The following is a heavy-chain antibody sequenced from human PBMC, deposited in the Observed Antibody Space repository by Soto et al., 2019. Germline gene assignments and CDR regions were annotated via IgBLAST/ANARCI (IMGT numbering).Heavy chain of an antibody. Sequence: EVQLVRSGAEVKKPGESLRISCKGSGYSFTSYWISWVRQMPGKGLEWMGRIDPSDSYSDYSPSFQGHVTISADKSISTAYLQWSSLKASDTAMYHCARHAYDSSGYYHYWGQGTLVTVSS. J-gene: IGHJ4*02. CDR1: GYSFTSYW. CDR2: IDPSDSYS. CDR3: ARHAYDSSGYYHY. D-gene: IGHD3-22*01. V-gene: IGHV5-10-1*01.